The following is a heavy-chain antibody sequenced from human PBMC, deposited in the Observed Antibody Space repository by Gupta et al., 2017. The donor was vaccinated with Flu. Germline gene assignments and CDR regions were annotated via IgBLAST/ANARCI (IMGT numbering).Heavy chain of an antibody. J-gene: IGHJ6*02. CDR2: IYHSGST. Sequence: QVQLQESGPGLVKPSETLSLTCAVSGYSISSGSYWGWLRHPPGKGLEWIGSIYHSGSTYYNPSLKTRVTISVDTPKNHFSLKPSLGTAANTAVYYCARGGLGGSPGAGYYGMDVWGQGTTVTVSS. CDR1: GYSISSGSY. CDR3: ARGGLGGSPGAGYYGMDV. V-gene: IGHV4-38-2*01. D-gene: IGHD3-16*01.